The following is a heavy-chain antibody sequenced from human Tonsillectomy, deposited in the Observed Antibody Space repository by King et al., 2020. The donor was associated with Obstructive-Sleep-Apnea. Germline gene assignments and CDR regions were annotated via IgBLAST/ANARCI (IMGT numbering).Heavy chain of an antibody. CDR1: GGSISSYY. CDR3: ARHTDSFYYFDY. V-gene: IGHV4-59*08. J-gene: IGHJ4*02. D-gene: IGHD2-21*01. Sequence: QLQESGPGLVKPSETLSLTSTVSGGSISSYYWSWIRQPPGKGLEWIGYSYYSGSTNYNPSLKSRVTTSVDTSKNQFSLKLSSVTAADTSVYYCARHTDSFYYFDYWGQGTLVTVSS. CDR2: SYYSGST.